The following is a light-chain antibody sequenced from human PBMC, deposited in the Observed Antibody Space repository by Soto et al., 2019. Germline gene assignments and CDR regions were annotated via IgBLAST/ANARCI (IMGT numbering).Light chain of an antibody. CDR2: AAS. J-gene: IGKJ1*01. Sequence: DIQMTQSPSSLSASVGDRVTITCRASQSISSYLNWYQQKPGKAPKLLIYAASSLQSGVPSRFSGSRSRTDFTLAINSLQPEDFASYYYQQSYRTPWTFGQGTKVEIK. CDR3: QQSYRTPWT. CDR1: QSISSY. V-gene: IGKV1-39*01.